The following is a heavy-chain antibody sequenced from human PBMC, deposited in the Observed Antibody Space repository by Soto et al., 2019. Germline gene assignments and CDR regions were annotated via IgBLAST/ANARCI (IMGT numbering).Heavy chain of an antibody. CDR2: MYYSGST. Sequence: QLQLQESGPGLVKPSETLSLTCTVSGDSIISSSYYWAWIRQSPGKGLEWIGNMYYSGSTYYNLSLKSRVTLSVETSKNQFSLKISSVTAADTSVYYCARIVVIPAAPNYYNYYGVDVWGQGTTVTVSS. CDR1: GDSIISSSYY. J-gene: IGHJ6*02. V-gene: IGHV4-39*01. CDR3: ARIVVIPAAPNYYNYYGVDV. D-gene: IGHD2-2*01.